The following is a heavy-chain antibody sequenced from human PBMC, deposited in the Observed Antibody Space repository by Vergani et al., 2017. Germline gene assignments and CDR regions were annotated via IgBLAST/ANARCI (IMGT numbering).Heavy chain of an antibody. J-gene: IGHJ4*02. CDR3: ARVGPNGFDY. V-gene: IGHV3-33*01. Sequence: QVQLVESGGGVVQPGRSLRLSCAASGFTFSSYGMHWVRQAPGKGLEWVAVIWYDGSNKHYADSVKGRFTISRDNSKNSLYLQMNSLRAEDTAVYYCARVGPNGFDYWGQGTLVTVSS. CDR1: GFTFSSYG. CDR2: IWYDGSNK. D-gene: IGHD1-1*01.